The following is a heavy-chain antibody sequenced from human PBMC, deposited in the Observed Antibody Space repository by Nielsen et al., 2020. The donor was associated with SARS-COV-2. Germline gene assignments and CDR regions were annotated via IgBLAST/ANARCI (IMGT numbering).Heavy chain of an antibody. J-gene: IGHJ4*02. CDR3: ARGGGIVATTNPQDY. CDR1: GFTFSSYS. V-gene: IGHV3-21*01. Sequence: GESLKISCAASGFTFSSYSMNWVRQAPGKGLEWVSSISSSSSYIYYADSVKGRFTISRDNAKNSLYLQMDSLRAEDTAVYYCARGGGIVATTNPQDYWGQGTLVTVSS. D-gene: IGHD5-12*01. CDR2: ISSSSSYI.